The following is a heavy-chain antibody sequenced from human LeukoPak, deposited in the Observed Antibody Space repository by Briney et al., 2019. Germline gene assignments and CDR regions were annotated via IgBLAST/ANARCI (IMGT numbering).Heavy chain of an antibody. D-gene: IGHD4-17*01. V-gene: IGHV3-73*01. Sequence: GGFLRLSCAASGFTFSGSAMHWVRQASGKGLEWVGRIRSKANSYATAYAASVKGRFTISRDDSKNTAYLQMNSLKTEDTAVYYCTTMTTVDYWGQGTLVTVSS. CDR3: TTMTTVDY. J-gene: IGHJ4*02. CDR1: GFTFSGSA. CDR2: IRSKANSYAT.